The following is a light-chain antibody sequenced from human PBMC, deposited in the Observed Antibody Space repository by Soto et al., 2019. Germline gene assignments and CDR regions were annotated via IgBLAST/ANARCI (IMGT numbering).Light chain of an antibody. Sequence: DIEMTQSPSSLSASVGDRVTITCRASQGISNLLGWFQHKPGKAPKGLNYAASSLEGGVPSRFSGSGSGTEFPLTNTGLKPEDFADYYCVEQNTYPYTFGKGTKMEIK. CDR3: VEQNTYPYT. J-gene: IGKJ2*01. V-gene: IGKV1-17*01. CDR2: AAS. CDR1: QGISNL.